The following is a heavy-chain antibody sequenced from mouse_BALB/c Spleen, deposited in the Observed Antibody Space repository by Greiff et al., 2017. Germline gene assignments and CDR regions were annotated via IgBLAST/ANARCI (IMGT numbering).Heavy chain of an antibody. V-gene: IGHV5-17*02. J-gene: IGHJ2*01. D-gene: IGHD1-3*01. Sequence: DVQLQESGGGLVQPGGSRKLSCAASGFTFSSFGMHWVRQAPEKGLEWVAYISSGSSTIYYADTVKGRFTISRDNPKNTLFLQMTSLRSEDTAMYYCARRSSSSYYFDYWGQGTTLTVSS. CDR1: GFTFSSFG. CDR2: ISSGSSTI. CDR3: ARRSSSSYYFDY.